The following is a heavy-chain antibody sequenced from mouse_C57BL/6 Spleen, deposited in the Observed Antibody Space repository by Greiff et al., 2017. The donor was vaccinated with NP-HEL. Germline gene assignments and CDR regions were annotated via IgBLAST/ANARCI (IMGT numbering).Heavy chain of an antibody. J-gene: IGHJ4*01. Sequence: QVQLQQPGAELVRPGTSVKLSCKASGYTFTSYWMHWVKQRPVQGLEWIGVIDPSDSYTNYNQKFKGKATLTVDTSSSTAYMQLSSLTSEDSAVYYCARGDYDGYAMDYWGQGTSVTVSS. D-gene: IGHD2-4*01. CDR1: GYTFTSYW. CDR2: IDPSDSYT. CDR3: ARGDYDGYAMDY. V-gene: IGHV1-59*01.